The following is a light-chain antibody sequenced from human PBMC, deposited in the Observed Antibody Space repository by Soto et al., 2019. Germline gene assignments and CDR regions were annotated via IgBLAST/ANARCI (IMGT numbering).Light chain of an antibody. J-gene: IGLJ3*02. CDR3: TSFTTTNIWV. CDR2: EVS. V-gene: IGLV2-14*01. CDR1: SSDIGVYNY. Sequence: QSALTQPASVSGSPGQSITISCTGTSSDIGVYNYVSWYQQHPGQAPKLVICEVSNRPSGVSSRFSVSKSGNTAPLTISGLRPEDEADYYCTSFTTTNIWVFGGGTKLTVL.